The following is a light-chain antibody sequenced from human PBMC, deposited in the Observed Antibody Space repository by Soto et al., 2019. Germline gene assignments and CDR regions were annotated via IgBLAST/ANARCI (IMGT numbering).Light chain of an antibody. V-gene: IGKV3-11*01. J-gene: IGKJ2*01. CDR1: QSVSSY. CDR2: DAS. CDR3: QQRSSWPPGYT. Sequence: EIVLTQSPATLSLSPGERATLSCRASQSVSSYLAWYQQKPGQAPRLLIYDASNRATGIPARFSGSGSGTDFTLTISSLEPEDFAVYYCQQRSSWPPGYTFGQGTKVDIK.